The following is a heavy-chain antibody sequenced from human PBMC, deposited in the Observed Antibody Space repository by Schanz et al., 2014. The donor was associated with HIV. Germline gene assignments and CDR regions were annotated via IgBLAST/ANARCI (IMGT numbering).Heavy chain of an antibody. J-gene: IGHJ6*02. CDR3: ASDLSVYSSSSSV. CDR1: GYTLTGFY. D-gene: IGHD6-13*01. CDR2: INPNSGGT. V-gene: IGHV1-2*02. Sequence: QVHLLQSGAEVKKPGASVKLSCKASGYTLTGFYLHWLRQAPGQGLEWMGWINPNSGGTNFAQKFQGRVTMTRDTSISTAYMELSRLRSDDTAVYYCASDLSVYSSSSSVWGQGTTVTVSS.